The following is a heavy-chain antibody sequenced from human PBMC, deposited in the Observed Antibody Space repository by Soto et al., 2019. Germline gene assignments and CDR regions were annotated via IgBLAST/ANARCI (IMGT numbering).Heavy chain of an antibody. V-gene: IGHV3-53*01. CDR3: TTSPSVGV. Sequence: EVHLVESGGGLIQPGGSLRLSCAASGFTVGNNYMNWVRQAPGKGLEWVSLMYSGGGTYYADSVKGRFTMSRYSSKNTLYLQLTSLRAEDTAMYYCTTSPSVGVWGQGTKVTVSS. CDR1: GFTVGNNY. J-gene: IGHJ6*02. D-gene: IGHD6-19*01. CDR2: MYSGGGT.